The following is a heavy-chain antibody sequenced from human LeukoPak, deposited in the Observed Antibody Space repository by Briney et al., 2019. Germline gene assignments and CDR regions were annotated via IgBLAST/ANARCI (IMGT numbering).Heavy chain of an antibody. CDR2: INPNSGGT. D-gene: IGHD3-22*01. CDR3: ARGWGYYDRSGYFYRKYYSDY. Sequence: ASVKVSCKASGYTFTGYYMHWVRQAPGRGLEWMGWINPNSGGTNYAQKFQDWVTLTRDMSINTAYMELSRLRSDDTAVYYCARGWGYYDRSGYFYRKYYSDYWGQGTLVTVSS. V-gene: IGHV1-2*04. CDR1: GYTFTGYY. J-gene: IGHJ4*02.